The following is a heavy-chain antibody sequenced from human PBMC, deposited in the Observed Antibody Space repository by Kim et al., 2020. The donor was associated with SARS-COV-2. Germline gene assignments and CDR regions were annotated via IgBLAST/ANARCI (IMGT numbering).Heavy chain of an antibody. D-gene: IGHD6-19*01. Sequence: SETLSLTCTVSGGSISSSSYYWGWIRPPPGKGLEWIGSIYYSGSSYYNPSLKSRVTISVDTSKNQFSLKLSSVTAADTAVYYCARDEVVAGAGFGMDVWGQGTTVTVSS. J-gene: IGHJ6*02. CDR2: IYYSGSS. CDR1: GGSISSSSYY. V-gene: IGHV4-39*07. CDR3: ARDEVVAGAGFGMDV.